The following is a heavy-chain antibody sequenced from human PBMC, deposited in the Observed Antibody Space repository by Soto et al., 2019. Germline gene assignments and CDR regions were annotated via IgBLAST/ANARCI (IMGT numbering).Heavy chain of an antibody. V-gene: IGHV5-51*01. Sequence: GESLKISCQGSGYSFTNYWIAWVRQMPGKGLEWMGIIYPGDSDTRYSPSFQGQVTISVDKSITTAYLQWSSLKASDTAIYYCARQDAGVTEYNGMDVWGQGTTVTVSS. CDR3: ARQDAGVTEYNGMDV. CDR2: IYPGDSDT. D-gene: IGHD2-21*02. J-gene: IGHJ6*02. CDR1: GYSFTNYW.